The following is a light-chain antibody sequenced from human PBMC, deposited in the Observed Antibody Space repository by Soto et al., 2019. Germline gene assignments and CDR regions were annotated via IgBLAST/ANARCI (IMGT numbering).Light chain of an antibody. Sequence: QSALTQPASVSGSPGQSITISCTGTSSDVGGYNYVSWYQQHPGKAPKVMIYEVTNRPPGVSHRFSGSKSGNTASLTISGLQAEDEGDYYCTSYSRYRVLVFGGGTQLTVL. CDR2: EVT. V-gene: IGLV2-14*01. CDR3: TSYSRYRVLV. J-gene: IGLJ3*02. CDR1: SSDVGGYNY.